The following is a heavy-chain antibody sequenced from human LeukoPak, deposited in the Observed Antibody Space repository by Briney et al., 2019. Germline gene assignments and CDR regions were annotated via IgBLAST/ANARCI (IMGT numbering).Heavy chain of an antibody. D-gene: IGHD2-15*01. V-gene: IGHV1-69*13. CDR1: GGTFSSYA. Sequence: SVKVSCKASGGTFSSYAISWVRQAPGQGLEWMGGIIPIFGTANYAQKFQGRVTITADESTSTAYMELSSLRSEDTAVYYCARDTGNWYCSGGSCYSYNWFDPWGQGTLVTVSS. J-gene: IGHJ5*02. CDR2: IIPIFGTA. CDR3: ARDTGNWYCSGGSCYSYNWFDP.